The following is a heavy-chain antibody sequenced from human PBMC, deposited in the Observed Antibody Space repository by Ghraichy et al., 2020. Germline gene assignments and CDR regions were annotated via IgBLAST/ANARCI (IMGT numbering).Heavy chain of an antibody. V-gene: IGHV3-53*04. CDR1: GFTVSSNY. Sequence: LSLTCAASGFTVSSNYMSWVRQAPGKGLEWVSVIYSGGSTYYADSVKGRFTISRHNSKNTLYLQMNSLRAEDTAVYYCARDISWGWFDPWGQGTLVTVSS. D-gene: IGHD3-16*01. J-gene: IGHJ5*02. CDR2: IYSGGST. CDR3: ARDISWGWFDP.